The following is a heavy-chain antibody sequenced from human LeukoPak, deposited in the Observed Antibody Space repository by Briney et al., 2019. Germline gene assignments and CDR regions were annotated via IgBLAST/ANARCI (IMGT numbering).Heavy chain of an antibody. D-gene: IGHD3-22*01. CDR2: IGYRNSPI. J-gene: IGHJ3*02. CDR1: GFTFSISA. Sequence: GGSLRLSCAASGFTFSISAMSWVRQAPGKGLEWVSYIGYRNSPIHYADSVKGRFTISRDNSKNTLYLQMNSLRAEDTAVYYCARDGYYYDSSGYYYQVAISYAFDIWGQGTMVTVSS. V-gene: IGHV3-48*01. CDR3: ARDGYYYDSSGYYYQVAISYAFDI.